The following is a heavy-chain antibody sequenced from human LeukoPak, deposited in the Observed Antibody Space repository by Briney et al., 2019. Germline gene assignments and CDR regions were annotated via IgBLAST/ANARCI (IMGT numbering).Heavy chain of an antibody. CDR3: ARDFIHRSGEANY. CDR1: GFTFSDYY. D-gene: IGHD3-22*01. Sequence: RPGGSLRLSCVASGFTFSDYYMSWLRQAPGKGLEWISYISRRGGYTNYADSVKGRFTIYRDNPKNSLYLLMNTLRADDTAMYYCARDFIHRSGEANYWGQGTLVTVSS. V-gene: IGHV3-11*05. J-gene: IGHJ4*02. CDR2: ISRRGGYT.